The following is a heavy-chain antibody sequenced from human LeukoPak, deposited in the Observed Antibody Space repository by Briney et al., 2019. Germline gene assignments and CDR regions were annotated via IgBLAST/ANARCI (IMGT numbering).Heavy chain of an antibody. CDR1: GFTFSSYT. CDR3: AELGITMIGGV. J-gene: IGHJ6*04. V-gene: IGHV3-21*01. D-gene: IGHD3-10*02. CDR2: ISSSRSYI. Sequence: GGSLRLSCAASGFTFSSYTMNWVRQAPGKGLEWVSSISSSRSYIYYADSVKGRFTISRNNAKNSLYLQMNSLRAEDTAVYYCAELGITMIGGVWGKGTTVTISS.